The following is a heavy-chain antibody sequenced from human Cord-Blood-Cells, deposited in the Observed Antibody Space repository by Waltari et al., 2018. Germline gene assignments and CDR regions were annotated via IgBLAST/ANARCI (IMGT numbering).Heavy chain of an antibody. CDR3: ARGRLNSSGYYDAFDI. CDR2: INHSGST. V-gene: IGHV4-34*01. D-gene: IGHD3-22*01. Sequence: QVQLQQWGAGLLKPSETLSLTCAVYGGSFSGYYWIRIRQPPGKGLEWIGEINHSGSTNYNPSLKSRVTISVDTSKNQFSLKLSSVTAADTAVYYCARGRLNSSGYYDAFDIWGQGTMVTVSS. J-gene: IGHJ3*02. CDR1: GGSFSGYY.